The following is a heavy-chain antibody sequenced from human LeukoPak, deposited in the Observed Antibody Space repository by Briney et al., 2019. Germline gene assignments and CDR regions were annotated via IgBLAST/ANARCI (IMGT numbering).Heavy chain of an antibody. CDR2: IIPILGIA. J-gene: IGHJ5*02. V-gene: IGHV1-69*04. CDR3: ARDLEYCSGGSCYNYNWFDP. D-gene: IGHD2-15*01. Sequence: SVKVSCKASGGTFSSYTISWVRQAPGQGLEWMGRIIPILGIANYAQKFQGRVTITADKATSTAYMELSSLRSEDTAVYYCARDLEYCSGGSCYNYNWFDPWGQGTLVTVSS. CDR1: GGTFSSYT.